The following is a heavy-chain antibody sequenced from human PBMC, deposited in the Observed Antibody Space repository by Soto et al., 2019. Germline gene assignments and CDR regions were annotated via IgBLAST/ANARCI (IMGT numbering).Heavy chain of an antibody. CDR2: IIPIFGTA. CDR1: GGTFSSYA. V-gene: IGHV1-69*01. CDR3: ARDAYYYDSSGYYWYFDL. J-gene: IGHJ2*01. D-gene: IGHD3-22*01. Sequence: QEQLVQSGAEVKKPGSSVNVSCKASGGTFSSYAISWVRQAPGQGLKWMGGIIPIFGTANYAQKFQGRVTITADESTTTAYMELSSLRSEDTAVYYCARDAYYYDSSGYYWYFDLWGRGTLVTVSS.